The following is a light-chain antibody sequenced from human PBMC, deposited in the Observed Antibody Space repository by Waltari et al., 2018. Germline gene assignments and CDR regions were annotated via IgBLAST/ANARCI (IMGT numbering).Light chain of an antibody. Sequence: QSALTQPPSVSGSPGQSVTISCTGTSSDVGGFNRVSWYQQPPGTAPNVMIYEVTNLPSGVPVRFSGSNAGKTASLIISGIAAEDEAYYYCSSYTSTNAWVFGGGTKLTVL. V-gene: IGLV2-18*02. CDR1: SSDVGGFNR. CDR2: EVT. J-gene: IGLJ3*02. CDR3: SSYTSTNAWV.